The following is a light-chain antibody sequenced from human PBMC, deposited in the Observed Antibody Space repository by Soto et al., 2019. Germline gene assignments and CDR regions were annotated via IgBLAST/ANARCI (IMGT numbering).Light chain of an antibody. CDR2: EVS. CDR1: SSDFGDHKS. Sequence: QSALTQAASVSGSPGQSITISCTGASSDFGDHKSVSWYQHHPGKAPKLIIYEVSDRPSGISSRFSGSKSGNTASLTISGLQTEDEADYYCSSYTNINTRACVFGTGTKVTVL. CDR3: SSYTNINTRACV. J-gene: IGLJ1*01. V-gene: IGLV2-14*01.